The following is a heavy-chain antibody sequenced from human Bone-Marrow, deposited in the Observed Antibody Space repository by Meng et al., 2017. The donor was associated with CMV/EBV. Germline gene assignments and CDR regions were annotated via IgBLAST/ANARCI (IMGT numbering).Heavy chain of an antibody. J-gene: IGHJ4*02. CDR3: AKVFGVDYYDSSGYYYVDYFDY. V-gene: IGHV3-23*03. D-gene: IGHD3-22*01. CDR2: IYSGGSST. Sequence: GESLKISCAASGFTFSSYAMSWVRQAPGKGLEWVSVIYSGGSSTYYADSVKGRFTISRDNSKNTLYLQMNSLRAEDTAVYYCAKVFGVDYYDSSGYYYVDYFDYWGKGTLVTVSS. CDR1: GFTFSSYA.